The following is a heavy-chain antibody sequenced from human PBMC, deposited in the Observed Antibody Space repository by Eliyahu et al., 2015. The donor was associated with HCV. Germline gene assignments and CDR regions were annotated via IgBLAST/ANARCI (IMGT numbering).Heavy chain of an antibody. CDR2: ISGSGGST. Sequence: EVQLLESGGGLVQPGGSLRLSCAASGFTFSSXAXXWXRQAPGKGLEWVSAISGSGGSTYYADSVKGRFTISRDNSKNTLYLQMNSLRAEDTAVYYCAKDRRVRAICSSTSCYSTPFDYWGQGTLVTVSS. CDR1: GFTFSSXA. J-gene: IGHJ4*02. D-gene: IGHD2-2*01. CDR3: AKDRRVRAICSSTSCYSTPFDY. V-gene: IGHV3-23*01.